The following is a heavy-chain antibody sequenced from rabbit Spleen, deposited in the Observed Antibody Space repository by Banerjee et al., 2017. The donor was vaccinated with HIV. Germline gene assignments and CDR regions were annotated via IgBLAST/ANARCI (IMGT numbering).Heavy chain of an antibody. CDR1: GFTLSSSYW. Sequence: QSLEESGGDLVKPGASLTLTCTASGFTLSSSYWICWVRQAPGKGLEWIGCIYGGSSGTTYYASWAKGRFTITKSSSTTVTLQMTSLTAADTATYFCARKGDYFYGTDFTLWGPGTLVTVS. CDR3: ARKGDYFYGTDFTL. V-gene: IGHV1S40*01. D-gene: IGHD6-1*01. CDR2: IYGGSSGTT. J-gene: IGHJ4*01.